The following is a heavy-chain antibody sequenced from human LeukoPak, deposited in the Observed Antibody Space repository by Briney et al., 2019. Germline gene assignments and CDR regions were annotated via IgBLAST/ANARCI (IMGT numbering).Heavy chain of an antibody. V-gene: IGHV3-21*01. J-gene: IGHJ4*02. CDR3: ASGTLLEWLSAQHILFDY. D-gene: IGHD3-3*01. CDR2: ISSSSSYI. CDR1: GFTFSSYS. Sequence: RSGGSLRLSCAASGFTFSSYSMNWVRQAPGKGLEWVSSISSSSSYIYYADSVKGRFTISRDNAKNSLYLQMNSLRAEDTAVYYCASGTLLEWLSAQHILFDYWGQGTLVTVSS.